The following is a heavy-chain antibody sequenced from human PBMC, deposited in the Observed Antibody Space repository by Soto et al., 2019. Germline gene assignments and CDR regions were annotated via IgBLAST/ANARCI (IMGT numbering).Heavy chain of an antibody. CDR3: TTDWVDCSGGSCYSIHAFDI. Sequence: PGGSLRLSCAASGFTFSNAWMSWVRQAPGKGLEWVGRIKSKTDGGTTDYAAPVKGRFTISRDDSKNTLYLQMNSLKTEDTAVYYCTTDWVDCSGGSCYSIHAFDIWGQGTMVTVSS. CDR2: IKSKTDGGTT. CDR1: GFTFSNAW. V-gene: IGHV3-15*01. D-gene: IGHD2-15*01. J-gene: IGHJ3*02.